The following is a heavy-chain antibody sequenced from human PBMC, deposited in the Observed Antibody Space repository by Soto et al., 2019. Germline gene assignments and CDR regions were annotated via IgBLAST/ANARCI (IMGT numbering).Heavy chain of an antibody. CDR2: MNPNSGNT. CDR1: GYTFTSYD. J-gene: IGHJ6*03. D-gene: IGHD6-6*01. Sequence: ASVKVSCKASGYTFTSYDINWVRQATGQGLEWMGWMNPNSGNTGYAQKFQGRVTMTRNTSISTAYMELSSLRSEDTAVYYCARGRRIAARRRANYYYYYMDVWGKGTTVTVSS. V-gene: IGHV1-8*01. CDR3: ARGRRIAARRRANYYYYYMDV.